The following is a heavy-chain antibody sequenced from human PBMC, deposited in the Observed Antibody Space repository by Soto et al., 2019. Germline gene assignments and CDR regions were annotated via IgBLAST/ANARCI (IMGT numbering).Heavy chain of an antibody. CDR3: ARYQGYTSPL. V-gene: IGHV3-74*01. CDR2: ISADGSSA. CDR1: GFSLSSYW. Sequence: EVQLVESGGGPVQPGGSLRLSCEASGFSLSSYWMHWVRQAPGKGLVWVSRISADGSSATYADSVKGRFTVSRDNARNTLYLQMNSLGAEDTGLYFCARYQGYTSPLWGQGTLVTVSS. J-gene: IGHJ4*02. D-gene: IGHD6-19*01.